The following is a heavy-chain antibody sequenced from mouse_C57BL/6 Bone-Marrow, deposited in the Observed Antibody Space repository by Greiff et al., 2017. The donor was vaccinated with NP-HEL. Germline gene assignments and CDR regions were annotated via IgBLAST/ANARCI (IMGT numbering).Heavy chain of an antibody. CDR3: ARDLGDYYFDY. CDR2: ISDGGSYT. V-gene: IGHV5-4*01. J-gene: IGHJ2*01. CDR1: GFTFSSYA. Sequence: VQLKESGGGLVKPGGSLKLSCAASGFTFSSYAMSWVRQTPEKRLEWVATISDGGSYTYYPDNVKGRFTISRDNAKNNLYLQMSHLKSEDTAMYYCARDLGDYYFDYWGQGTTLTVSS.